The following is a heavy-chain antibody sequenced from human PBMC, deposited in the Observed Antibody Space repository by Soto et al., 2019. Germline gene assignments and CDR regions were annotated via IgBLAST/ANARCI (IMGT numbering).Heavy chain of an antibody. CDR2: INADGTNT. Sequence: EVQLVESGGGLAQPGGSLRLSCIASGFIFSDNWMHWVRQAPGKGLVWVSRINADGTNTAYADSVKGRFTISRDNAKNTLYLEMNSLRAEDTAVYYCVKSYDLPPGWGQGALVTVS. CDR1: GFIFSDNW. D-gene: IGHD5-12*01. CDR3: VKSYDLPPG. J-gene: IGHJ4*02. V-gene: IGHV3-74*01.